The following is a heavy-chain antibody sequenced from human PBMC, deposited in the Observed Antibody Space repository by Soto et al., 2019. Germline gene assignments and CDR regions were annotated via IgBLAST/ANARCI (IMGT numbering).Heavy chain of an antibody. CDR1: GFTISTYS. D-gene: IGHD5-12*01. CDR3: AKWSGYGDL. J-gene: IGHJ4*02. V-gene: IGHV3-23*01. CDR2: ISVTGDTT. Sequence: EVQLLESGGGLVQPGGSLRLSCAASGFTISTYSFTLVRQTPAKGLEWVSGISVTGDTTFYADSVKGRFTISRDISKNTVYLQMHSLRVEDTAVYFCAKWSGYGDLWGQGTLVTVSS.